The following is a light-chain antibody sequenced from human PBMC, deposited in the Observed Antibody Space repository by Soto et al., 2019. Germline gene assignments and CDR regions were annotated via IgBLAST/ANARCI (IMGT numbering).Light chain of an antibody. CDR3: QQYGSSPRT. J-gene: IGKJ1*01. CDR1: QSVSNDF. V-gene: IGKV3-20*01. Sequence: EIVLTQSPGILSLSPGQRVTLSCRASQSVSNDFLAWYQQKPGQAPRLLIYGASSRATGIPGRFSGSGSGTDFTLTISRLEPEDFAVYYCQQYGSSPRTFGQGTKVDIK. CDR2: GAS.